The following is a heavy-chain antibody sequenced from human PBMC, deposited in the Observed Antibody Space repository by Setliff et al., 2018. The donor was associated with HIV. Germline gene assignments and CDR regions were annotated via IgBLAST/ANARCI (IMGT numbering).Heavy chain of an antibody. CDR2: INTETGNP. CDR1: GYTFTTYG. D-gene: IGHD1-26*01. Sequence: ASVKVSCKASGYTFTTYGISWVRQAPGQGFEWMGWINTETGNPMYAQGFRGRFVFSLDTSVSTTYLQINSLEAEDTAMYYCARVGSYWSTFDYWGQGALVTVSS. CDR3: ARVGSYWSTFDY. J-gene: IGHJ4*02. V-gene: IGHV7-4-1*02.